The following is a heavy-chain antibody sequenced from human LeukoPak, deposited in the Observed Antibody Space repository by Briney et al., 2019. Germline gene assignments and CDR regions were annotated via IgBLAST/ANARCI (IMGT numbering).Heavy chain of an antibody. CDR3: AGGLITAAIVVVTAQNDY. J-gene: IGHJ4*02. V-gene: IGHV4-34*01. D-gene: IGHD2-21*02. Sequence: SETLSLTCAVYGGSFSGYYWSWIRQPPGKGLEWIGETSHSGSTNYNPSLKSRVTISVDTSKNQFSLKLSSVTAADTAVYYCAGGLITAAIVVVTAQNDYWGQGTLVTVSS. CDR2: TSHSGST. CDR1: GGSFSGYY.